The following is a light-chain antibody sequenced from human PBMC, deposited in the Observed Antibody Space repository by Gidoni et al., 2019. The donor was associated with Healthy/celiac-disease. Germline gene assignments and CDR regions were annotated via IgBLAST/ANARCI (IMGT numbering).Light chain of an antibody. Sequence: VLTQSPGTLSLSPGERATLSCSASQSVSSSYLAWYQQKPGQAPRLLIYGASSRATGSADRFSGSGSGRDFTLTISRLEPEDFAVYYCQQYGSSPPITFGGGTKVEIK. V-gene: IGKV3-20*01. CDR3: QQYGSSPPIT. CDR1: QSVSSSY. J-gene: IGKJ4*01. CDR2: GAS.